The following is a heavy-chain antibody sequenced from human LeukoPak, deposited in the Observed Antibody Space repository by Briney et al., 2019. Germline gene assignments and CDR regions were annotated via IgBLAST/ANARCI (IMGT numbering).Heavy chain of an antibody. CDR1: GFTFDDYA. CDR2: ISWNSGSI. D-gene: IGHD3-10*01. CDR3: ARGLVRRRLEGFDY. V-gene: IGHV3-9*01. J-gene: IGHJ4*02. Sequence: PGGSLRLSCAASGFTFDDYAMHWVRQAPGKGLEWVSGISWNSGSIGYADSVKGRFTISRDNAKNSLYLQMNSLRAEDTAVYYCARGLVRRRLEGFDYWGQGTLVTVSS.